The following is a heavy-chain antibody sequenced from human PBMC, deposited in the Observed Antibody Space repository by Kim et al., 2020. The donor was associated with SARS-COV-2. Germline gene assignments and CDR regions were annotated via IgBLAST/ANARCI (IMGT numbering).Heavy chain of an antibody. Sequence: GGSLRLSCAASGFTFSSYSMNWVRQAPGKGLEWVSSISSSSSYIYYADSVKGRFTISRDNAKNSLYLQMNSLRAEDTAVYYCARVSVRGVTRYGMDVWGQGTTVTVSS. CDR3: ARVSVRGVTRYGMDV. J-gene: IGHJ6*02. D-gene: IGHD3-10*01. CDR2: ISSSSSYI. V-gene: IGHV3-21*01. CDR1: GFTFSSYS.